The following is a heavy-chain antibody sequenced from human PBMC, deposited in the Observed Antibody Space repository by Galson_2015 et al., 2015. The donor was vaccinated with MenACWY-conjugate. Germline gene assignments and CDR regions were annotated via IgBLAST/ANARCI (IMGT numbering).Heavy chain of an antibody. V-gene: IGHV2-70*11. CDR1: GFSLDTSGMC. CDR3: ARIRRDFWNGDALYYYYYMDV. CDR2: IDWDDHK. Sequence: PALVKPTPTLTLTCTFFGFSLDTSGMCVGWIRQPPGKALEWLARIDWDDHKYYTTSLKTRLTISTDTSKNQVVLTLTNMDPVDTATYYCARIRRDFWNGDALYYYYYMDVWGKGTTVTVSS. D-gene: IGHD3-3*01. J-gene: IGHJ6*03.